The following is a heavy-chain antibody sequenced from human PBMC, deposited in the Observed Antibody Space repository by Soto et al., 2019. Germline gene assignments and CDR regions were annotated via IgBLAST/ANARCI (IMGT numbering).Heavy chain of an antibody. Sequence: EVQLGESGGGLVKPGGSLRLSCAASGFTFSNAWMSWVRQAPGKGLEWVGRIKSKTDGGTTDYAAPVKGRFTISRDDSKNTLYLQMNSLKTEDTAVYYCTTDPATGGPYYYYYYMDVWGKGTTVTVSS. V-gene: IGHV3-15*01. J-gene: IGHJ6*03. CDR2: IKSKTDGGTT. CDR1: GFTFSNAW. CDR3: TTDPATGGPYYYYYYMDV.